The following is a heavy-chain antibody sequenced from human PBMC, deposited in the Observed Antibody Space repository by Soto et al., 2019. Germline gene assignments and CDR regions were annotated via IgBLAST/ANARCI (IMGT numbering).Heavy chain of an antibody. J-gene: IGHJ6*02. CDR3: ARDLGGGNSGHPRPPSREIYYYGMDV. Sequence: ESGGGVVQPGRSLRLSCAASGFTFSSYAMHWVRQAPGKGLEWVAVISYDGSNKYYADSVKGRFTISRDNSKNTLYLQMNSLRAEDTAVYYCARDLGGGNSGHPRPPSREIYYYGMDVWGQGTTVTVSS. V-gene: IGHV3-30-3*01. D-gene: IGHD2-21*02. CDR1: GFTFSSYA. CDR2: ISYDGSNK.